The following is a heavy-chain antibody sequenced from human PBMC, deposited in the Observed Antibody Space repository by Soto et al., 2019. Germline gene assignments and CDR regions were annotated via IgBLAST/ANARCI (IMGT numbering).Heavy chain of an antibody. Sequence: SETLSLTCTVSGGSISSGGYYWSWIRQHPGKGLEWIGYIYYSGSTYYNPSLKSRVTISVDTSKNQFSLKLSSVTAADTAVYYCARGVMTVLWFGELSYGNNWFDPWGQGTLVTVSS. CDR1: GGSISSGGYY. J-gene: IGHJ5*02. CDR2: IYYSGST. V-gene: IGHV4-30-4*08. CDR3: ARGVMTVLWFGELSYGNNWFDP. D-gene: IGHD3-10*01.